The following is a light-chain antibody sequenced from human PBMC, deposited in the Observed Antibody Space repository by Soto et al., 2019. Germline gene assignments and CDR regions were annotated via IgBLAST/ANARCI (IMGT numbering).Light chain of an antibody. Sequence: QSALTQPRSVSGSPGQSVTISCTGTSRDVGGDNNVSWYQQHPGKAPKLMIYDVSKRPSGVPDRFSGSKSGNTASLTISGLQAEDEAEYSCCSYAGSYTVVFGGGTKLTVL. CDR1: SRDVGGDNN. CDR3: CSYAGSYTVV. J-gene: IGLJ2*01. V-gene: IGLV2-11*01. CDR2: DVS.